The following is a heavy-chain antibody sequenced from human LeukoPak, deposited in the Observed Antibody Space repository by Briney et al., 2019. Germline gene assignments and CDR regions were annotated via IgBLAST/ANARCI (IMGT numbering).Heavy chain of an antibody. D-gene: IGHD3-16*01. Sequence: SVKVSCKASGGTFSSYAISWGRQAPGQGLKWMGRIIPIFGIANYAQKFQGRVTITADKSTSTAYMELSSLRSEDTAVYYCARDYVAPYYYYGMDVWGQGTTVTVSS. CDR3: ARDYVAPYYYYGMDV. J-gene: IGHJ6*02. V-gene: IGHV1-69*04. CDR1: GGTFSSYA. CDR2: IIPIFGIA.